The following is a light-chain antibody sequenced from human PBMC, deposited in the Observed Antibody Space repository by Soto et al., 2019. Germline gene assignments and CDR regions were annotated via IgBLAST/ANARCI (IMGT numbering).Light chain of an antibody. J-gene: IGLJ1*01. V-gene: IGLV2-23*03. CDR1: SSDVGSYSP. Sequence: QSVLTQPASVSGSPGQSISISCTGTSSDVGSYSPVTWYQQYPGKAPKVIIYEGTKRPSGVSNRFSGSKSGTTSSLTISGLQAEDEADYYCCSYVPGSPFFGTGTKVTVL. CDR2: EGT. CDR3: CSYVPGSPF.